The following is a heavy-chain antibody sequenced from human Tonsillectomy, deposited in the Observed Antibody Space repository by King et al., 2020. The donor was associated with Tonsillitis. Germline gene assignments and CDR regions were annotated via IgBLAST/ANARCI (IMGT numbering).Heavy chain of an antibody. V-gene: IGHV1-18*01. CDR3: ARDYVGSGRIDYVDN. CDR1: GSLFASSG. Sequence: LVPSGAALPPPGASVKVSCPAPGSLFASSGLTWVRLAPAQGLEWVGWIRPYTGHTHFAPKFPGRVTMTTDTSSSTAYMELRSLRSDDTAVYYCARDYVGSGRIDYVDNWGQGTRVTVSA. D-gene: IGHD3-10*01. J-gene: IGHJ4*02. CDR2: IRPYTGHT.